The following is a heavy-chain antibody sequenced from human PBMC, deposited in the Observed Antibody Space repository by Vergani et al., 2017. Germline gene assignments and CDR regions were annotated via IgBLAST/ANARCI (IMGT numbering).Heavy chain of an antibody. CDR1: GGTFSSYA. D-gene: IGHD3-3*01. CDR2: IIPIFGTA. CDR3: ARAPTYYDFRGGKRGFDP. Sequence: QVQLVQSGAEVKKPGSSVKVSFKASGGTFSSYAISWVRQAPGQGLEWMGGIIPIFGTANYAQKFQGRVTITADESTSTAYMELSSLRSEDTAVYYCARAPTYYDFRGGKRGFDPWGQGTLVTVSS. V-gene: IGHV1-69*01. J-gene: IGHJ5*02.